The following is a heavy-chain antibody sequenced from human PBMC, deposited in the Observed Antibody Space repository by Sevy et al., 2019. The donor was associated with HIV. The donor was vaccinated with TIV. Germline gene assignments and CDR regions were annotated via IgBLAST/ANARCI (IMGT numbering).Heavy chain of an antibody. J-gene: IGHJ4*02. CDR2: FDPEDDQT. CDR3: ATTKDYYDSSAYPFDY. V-gene: IGHV1-24*01. CDR1: GNTLTEFA. D-gene: IGHD3-22*01. Sequence: ASVKVSCKVSGNTLTEFAMHWVRQAPGKGLEWMGTFDPEDDQTIYAQNFQDRVTRTGDTSTDTAFMELSGLRSDDTAVYYCATTKDYYDSSAYPFDYWGQGTLVTVSS.